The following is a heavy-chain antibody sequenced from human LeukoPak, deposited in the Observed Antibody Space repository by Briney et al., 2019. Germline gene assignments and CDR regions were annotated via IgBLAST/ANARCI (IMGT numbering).Heavy chain of an antibody. CDR2: ISNSSGSI. V-gene: IGHV3-23*01. CDR1: VFTLSKYA. J-gene: IGHJ2*01. CDR3: AKDVLRLNYGYFDL. Sequence: GGSLRLSCAASVFTLSKYAMSWVRHGPGKGPEWVAGISNSSGSIYYLDSVKGRFTISRANSRNTPYLQMNSLRAEDTAVYYCAKDVLRLNYGYFDLWGRGTLVSVSS. D-gene: IGHD3-16*01.